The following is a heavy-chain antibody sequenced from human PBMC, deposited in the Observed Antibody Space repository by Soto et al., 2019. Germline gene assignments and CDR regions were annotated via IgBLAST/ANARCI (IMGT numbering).Heavy chain of an antibody. V-gene: IGHV4-59*01. J-gene: IGHJ4*02. D-gene: IGHD4-17*01. CDR2: VYYTGTT. CDR1: GGSIGSYH. CDR3: ARDTVLPGMFDV. Sequence: SETLSLTCTVSGGSIGSYHWRWVRQPPGKGLEWIASVYYTGTTNYNPSLGSRVTISIDAPGNRFSMEITSVTAADTAIYYCARDTVLPGMFDVGSQGTLVTVSS.